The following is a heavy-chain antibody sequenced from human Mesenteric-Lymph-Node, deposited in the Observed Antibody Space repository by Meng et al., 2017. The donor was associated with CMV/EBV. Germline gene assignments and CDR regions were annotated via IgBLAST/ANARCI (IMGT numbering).Heavy chain of an antibody. V-gene: IGHV3-23*03. CDR3: ARDLGGSPFDY. Sequence: GESLKISCAASGFTFSSYAMSWVRQAPGKGLEWVSVIYSGGSVTYYGGSVKGRFTISRDNSKNTLFLQMYSLRAEDTAVYYCARDLGGSPFDYWGQGALVTVSS. CDR2: IYSGGSVT. J-gene: IGHJ4*02. D-gene: IGHD1-26*01. CDR1: GFTFSSYA.